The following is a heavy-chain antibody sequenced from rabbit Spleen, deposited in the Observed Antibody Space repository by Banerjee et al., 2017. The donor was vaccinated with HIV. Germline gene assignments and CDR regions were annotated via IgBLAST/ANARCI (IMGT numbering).Heavy chain of an antibody. CDR1: GFDFSNYG. V-gene: IGHV1S45*01. CDR2: IYTGNGKT. CDR3: ARDAGSGPYIDGYFSL. Sequence: QEQLVESGGGLVQPGGSLKLSCKASGFDFSNYGVTWVRQAPGKGLEWIGCIYTGNGKTYYASWARGRVTISKTSSPTVTLQMTSLTVADTATYFCARDAGSGPYIDGYFSLWGQGTLVTVS. J-gene: IGHJ4*01. D-gene: IGHD8-1*01.